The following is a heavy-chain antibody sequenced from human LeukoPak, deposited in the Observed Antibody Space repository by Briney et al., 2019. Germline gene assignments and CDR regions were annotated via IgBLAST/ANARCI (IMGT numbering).Heavy chain of an antibody. Sequence: PGGSLRLSCAASGFTFSSYAITWVRQAPGKGLEWISYISSLSGTIYYADSVKGRFTISRDNAKNSLSLQMNSLRAEDSAVYYCARNKRAYSYGLTYYYYMDVWGKGTTVTVSS. J-gene: IGHJ6*03. CDR2: ISSLSGTI. CDR3: ARNKRAYSYGLTYYYYMDV. CDR1: GFTFSSYA. D-gene: IGHD5-18*01. V-gene: IGHV3-48*04.